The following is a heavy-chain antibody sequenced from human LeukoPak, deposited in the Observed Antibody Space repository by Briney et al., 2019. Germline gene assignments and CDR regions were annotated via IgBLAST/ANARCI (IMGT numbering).Heavy chain of an antibody. J-gene: IGHJ6*02. Sequence: SETLSLTCAVYGGSFSGYYWSWIRKPPGKGLEWIGEINHSGSTNYNPSLKSRVTISVDTSKNQFSLKLSSVTAADTAVYYCARWAPTQQLVRVGYYYYGMDVWGQGTTVTVSS. CDR3: ARWAPTQQLVRVGYYYYGMDV. D-gene: IGHD6-13*01. V-gene: IGHV4-34*01. CDR2: INHSGST. CDR1: GGSFSGYY.